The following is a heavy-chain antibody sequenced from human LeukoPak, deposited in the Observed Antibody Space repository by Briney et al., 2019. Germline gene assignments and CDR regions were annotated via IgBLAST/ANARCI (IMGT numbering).Heavy chain of an antibody. CDR1: GGSISSYY. J-gene: IGHJ3*02. D-gene: IGHD1-26*01. V-gene: IGHV4-59*01. CDR2: ISYSGST. CDR3: ARETRLHSGSYSNDAFDI. Sequence: SETLSLTCTVSGGSISSYYWSWIRQPPGKGLEWIGYISYSGSTDYNPSLKSRVTISLDTSKNQFSLRLSSVTAADTAVYYCARETRLHSGSYSNDAFDIWGQVTMVAVSS.